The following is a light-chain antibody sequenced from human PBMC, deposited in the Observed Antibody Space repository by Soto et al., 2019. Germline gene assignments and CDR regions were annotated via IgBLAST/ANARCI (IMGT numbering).Light chain of an antibody. J-gene: IGKJ3*01. CDR3: QQYNSSPFT. CDR2: KAS. V-gene: IGKV1-5*03. CDR1: QSISSW. Sequence: DIQMTQSPSTLSASVGDRVTITCRASQSISSWLAWYQQKPGKAPKLLIYKASSLESGVPSRFSGSGSGTEFTLTISSLQPDDFATYYCQQYNSSPFTFGPGTNVDIK.